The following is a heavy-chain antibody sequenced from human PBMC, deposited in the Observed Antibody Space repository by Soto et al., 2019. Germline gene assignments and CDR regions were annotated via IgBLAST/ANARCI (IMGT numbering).Heavy chain of an antibody. Sequence: GPSLKISCHCSGYSFTSYWIGWVRQIPGKDLEWMGIIYPGDSDTRYSPSFQGQVTISADKSISTAYLQWSSLKASDTAMYYCERRFDFWGGYYCMHVWGQGSTVNVSS. CDR3: ERRFDFWGGYYCMHV. J-gene: IGHJ6*02. D-gene: IGHD3-3*01. CDR1: GYSFTSYW. V-gene: IGHV5-51*01. CDR2: IYPGDSDT.